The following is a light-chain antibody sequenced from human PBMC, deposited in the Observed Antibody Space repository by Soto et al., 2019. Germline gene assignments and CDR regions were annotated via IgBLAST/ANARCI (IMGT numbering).Light chain of an antibody. V-gene: IGKV3-15*01. CDR3: HQRQSWPRT. CDR2: GAS. CDR1: QSVSSS. Sequence: EIVMTQSPATLSVSPGERATLSCRASQSVSSSLAWYQQRPGQAPRLLIYGASTRATGIPARFSGSGSGTEFTLTISSLQSEDFAVYYCHQRQSWPRTFGQGTKVDI. J-gene: IGKJ1*01.